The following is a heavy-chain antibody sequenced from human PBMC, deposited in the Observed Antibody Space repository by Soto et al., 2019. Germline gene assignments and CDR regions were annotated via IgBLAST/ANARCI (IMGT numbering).Heavy chain of an antibody. Sequence: ASVKVSCKASGYTFTSYGISWVRQAPGQGLEWMGWISAYNGNTNYAQKLQGRVTMTTDTSASTAYMELRSLRSDDTAVYYCASVSKIGYCSGGSCYNSIWFDPWGQGTLVTVPS. J-gene: IGHJ5*02. CDR3: ASVSKIGYCSGGSCYNSIWFDP. CDR2: ISAYNGNT. CDR1: GYTFTSYG. V-gene: IGHV1-18*01. D-gene: IGHD2-15*01.